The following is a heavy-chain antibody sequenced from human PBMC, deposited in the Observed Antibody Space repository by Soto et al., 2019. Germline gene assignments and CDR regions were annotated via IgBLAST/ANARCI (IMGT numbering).Heavy chain of an antibody. J-gene: IGHJ6*02. Sequence: ASVKVSCKASGYTFTSYGISWVRQAPGQGLEWMGWISAYNGNTNYAQKLQGRVTMTTDTSTSTAYMELRSLRSDDTAVYYCARAGYCSSTSCYGGMDVWGQVTMVTFSS. D-gene: IGHD2-2*01. CDR1: GYTFTSYG. CDR3: ARAGYCSSTSCYGGMDV. V-gene: IGHV1-18*04. CDR2: ISAYNGNT.